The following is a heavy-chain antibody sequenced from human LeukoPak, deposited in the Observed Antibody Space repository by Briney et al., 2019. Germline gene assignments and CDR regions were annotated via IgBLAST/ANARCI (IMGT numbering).Heavy chain of an antibody. V-gene: IGHV1-69*13. CDR1: GGTFSSYA. D-gene: IGHD5-18*01. CDR3: ARKDLDTAMAFDY. J-gene: IGHJ4*02. Sequence: SVKVSCKASGGTFSSYAISWVRQAPGQGLEWMGGIIPIFGTVNYAQKFQGRVTITADESTSTAYMELSSLRSEDTAVYYCARKDLDTAMAFDYWGQGTLVTVSS. CDR2: IIPIFGTV.